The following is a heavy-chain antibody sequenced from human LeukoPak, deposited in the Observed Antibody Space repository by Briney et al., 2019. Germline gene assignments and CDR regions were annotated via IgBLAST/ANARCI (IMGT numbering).Heavy chain of an antibody. V-gene: IGHV4-59*01. J-gene: IGHJ5*02. CDR3: ARVFSYPLRAPFDP. CDR1: GGSISSYY. CDR2: IFYSGST. D-gene: IGHD3-3*01. Sequence: SEALPHTCTVSGGSISSYYWSWIRQPPGKGLEWIGYIFYSGSTNYNPSLKSRVTISVDTSKNQFSLKMSSVTAADTAVYYCARVFSYPLRAPFDPWGQGTLVTVSS.